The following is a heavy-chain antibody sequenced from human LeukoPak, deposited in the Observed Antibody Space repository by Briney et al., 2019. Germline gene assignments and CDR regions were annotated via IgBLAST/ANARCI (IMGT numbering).Heavy chain of an antibody. D-gene: IGHD4-23*01. CDR2: IYWNDDK. V-gene: IGHV2-5*01. CDR3: AHTTTVVTVDY. J-gene: IGHJ4*02. CDR1: GFSLSTSGVG. Sequence: SGPTLVKPTQTLTLTCTFSGFSLSTSGVGVGWIRQPPGKALEWLALIYWNDDKRYSPSLKSRLTITKDTSKNQVVLTITNMDPVDTATYYCAHTTTVVTVDYWGQGTLVTVSS.